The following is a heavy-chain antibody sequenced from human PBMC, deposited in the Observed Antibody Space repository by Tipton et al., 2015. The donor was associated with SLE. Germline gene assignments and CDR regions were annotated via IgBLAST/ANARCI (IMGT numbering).Heavy chain of an antibody. CDR1: GFTFSSYW. J-gene: IGHJ4*02. CDR2: INGDGTAT. Sequence: SLRLSCAASGFTFSSYWMHWVRQVPGKGLVWVSRINGDGTATTYADSVEGRFTISRDNAKNTLHLQMNNLRAEDTAIYYCTREDYYHNSGAFDYWGQGTPVTVSS. V-gene: IGHV3-74*03. D-gene: IGHD3-22*01. CDR3: TREDYYHNSGAFDY.